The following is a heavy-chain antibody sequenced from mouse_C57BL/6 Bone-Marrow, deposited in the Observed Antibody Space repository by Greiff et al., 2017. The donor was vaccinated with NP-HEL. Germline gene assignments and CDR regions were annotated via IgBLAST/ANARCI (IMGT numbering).Heavy chain of an antibody. D-gene: IGHD1-1*01. CDR2: INPSTGGT. J-gene: IGHJ3*01. CDR1: GYAFTGYY. V-gene: IGHV1-42*01. CDR3: ARGVYYGSSYVACAY. Sequence: VQLQQSGPELVKPGASVKISCKASGYAFTGYYMNWVKQSPEKSLEWIGEINPSTGGTTYNWKFKAKATLTADKSSSTAYMQLTSLTSEDSAVYYCARGVYYGSSYVACAYWGQGTLVTVSA.